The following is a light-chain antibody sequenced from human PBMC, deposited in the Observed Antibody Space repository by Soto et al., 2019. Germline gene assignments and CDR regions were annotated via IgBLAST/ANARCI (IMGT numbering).Light chain of an antibody. CDR1: QTVRSSS. V-gene: IGKV3-20*01. J-gene: IGKJ2*02. CDR3: QQYGSSPCT. Sequence: EIVLTQSPGTLSVSPGERATLSCRASQTVRSSSLAWYQQKPGQAPRLLIYGASGRATGIPDKFSGSGSGTDFTLTISRLEPEDFAVYYCQQYGSSPCTFGQGTKLEI. CDR2: GAS.